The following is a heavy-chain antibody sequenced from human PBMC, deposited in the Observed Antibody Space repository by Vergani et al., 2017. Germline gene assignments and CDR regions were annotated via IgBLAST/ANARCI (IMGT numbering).Heavy chain of an antibody. J-gene: IGHJ5*02. V-gene: IGHV4-34*01. D-gene: IGHD5-18*01. CDR3: ARGMGXLIVDTAMVNWFDP. Sequence: QVQLQQWGAGLLKPSETLPLTCAVYGGSFSGYYWSWIRQPPGKGLEWIGEINHSGSTNYNPSLKSRVTISVDTSKNQFSLKLSSVTVADTAVYYCARGMGXLIVDTAMVNWFDPWGQGTLVTVSS. CDR1: GGSFSGYY. CDR2: INHSGST.